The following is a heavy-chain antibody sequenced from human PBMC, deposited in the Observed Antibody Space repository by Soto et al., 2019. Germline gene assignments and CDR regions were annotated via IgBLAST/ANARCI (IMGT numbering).Heavy chain of an antibody. CDR1: GFTFGDYY. Sequence: QVQLVESGGGLVKPGGSLRLSCAASGFTFGDYYMSWIRQAPGKGLEGVSYISSSGSSTYYVDSVRGRFTISRDNAKNSLYLQMDSLGAEDTAVYYCARAAAASPAAWYWGQGTLVTVSS. CDR3: ARAAAASPAAWY. D-gene: IGHD6-25*01. J-gene: IGHJ4*02. V-gene: IGHV3-11*01. CDR2: ISSSGSST.